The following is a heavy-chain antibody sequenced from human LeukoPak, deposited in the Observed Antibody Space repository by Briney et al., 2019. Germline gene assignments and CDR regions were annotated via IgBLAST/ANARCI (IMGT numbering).Heavy chain of an antibody. V-gene: IGHV4-39*07. D-gene: IGHD3-10*01. Sequence: SETLSLTCNVSDDSISSTNYYWAWIRQPPGKGLEWIGLIFRGGSTNYNPSLKSRVTIPVDRATNQFSLKLSSVTAADTAFYYCARGRKGGSALWGQGTLVTVSS. CDR2: IFRGGST. J-gene: IGHJ4*02. CDR3: ARGRKGGSAL. CDR1: DDSISSTNYY.